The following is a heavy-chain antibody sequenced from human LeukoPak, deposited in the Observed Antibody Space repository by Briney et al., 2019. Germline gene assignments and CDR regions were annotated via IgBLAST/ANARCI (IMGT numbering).Heavy chain of an antibody. J-gene: IGHJ5*02. D-gene: IGHD3-3*01. V-gene: IGHV4-34*01. CDR3: ARHVVTIFGVVIGLDP. CDR1: GGSFSGYY. CDR2: INHSGST. Sequence: SETLSLTCAVYGGSFSGYYWTWIRQPPGKGLEWIGEINHSGSTNYNPSLKSRVTISVDTSKNQFSLKLSSVTAADTAVYYCARHVVTIFGVVIGLDPWGQGTLVTASS.